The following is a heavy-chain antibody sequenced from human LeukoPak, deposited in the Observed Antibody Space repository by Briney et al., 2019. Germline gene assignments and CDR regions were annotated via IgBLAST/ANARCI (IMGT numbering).Heavy chain of an antibody. CDR3: VRYYYESSGYRRYFDY. CDR2: ISTNGGTT. Sequence: GGSLRLSCAASGFSFSSYAMHWVRQAPGKGLEYVSAISTNGGTTYYADSVKGRFTISRDNSKNTLYLQMSSLRAEDTAVYYCVRYYYESSGYRRYFDYWGQGTLVTVSS. CDR1: GFSFSSYA. D-gene: IGHD3-22*01. V-gene: IGHV3-64D*06. J-gene: IGHJ4*02.